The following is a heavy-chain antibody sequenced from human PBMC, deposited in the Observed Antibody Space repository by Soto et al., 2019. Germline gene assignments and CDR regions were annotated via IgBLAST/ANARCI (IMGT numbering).Heavy chain of an antibody. D-gene: IGHD3-22*01. V-gene: IGHV4-59*06. CDR3: ARMVDSSGYYPDEDAFDI. J-gene: IGHJ3*02. Sequence: SETLSLTCTVAGGSISSYYWSWIRQHPGKGLEWIGYIYYSGSTYYNPSLKSRVTISVDTSKNQFSLKLSSVTAADTAVYYCARMVDSSGYYPDEDAFDIWGQGTMVTVSS. CDR1: GGSISSYY. CDR2: IYYSGST.